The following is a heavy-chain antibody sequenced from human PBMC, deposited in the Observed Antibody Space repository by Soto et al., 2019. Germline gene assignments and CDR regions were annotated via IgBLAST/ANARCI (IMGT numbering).Heavy chain of an antibody. D-gene: IGHD6-13*01. J-gene: IGHJ4*02. CDR3: ARDTTEYSSSWYDY. CDR2: ISSSSSYI. V-gene: IGHV3-21*01. Sequence: GGSLRLSCAASGFTFSSYSMNWVRQAPGKGLEWVSSISSSSSYIYYADSVKGRFTISRDNAKNSLYLQMNSLRAEDTAVYYCARDTTEYSSSWYDYWGQGTLVTVSS. CDR1: GFTFSSYS.